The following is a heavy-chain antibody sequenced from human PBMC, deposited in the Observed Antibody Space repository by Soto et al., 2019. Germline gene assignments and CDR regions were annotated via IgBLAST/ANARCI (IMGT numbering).Heavy chain of an antibody. V-gene: IGHV1-18*01. CDR3: ARGRGDYVFRSSPPMSFDY. CDR1: GYPFTSYG. Sequence: ASVKVSCKTSGYPFTSYGIGWVRQAPGQGLEWMAWVSPYNGNTYYAQKFQGRVTMTRDTSTSTVYMELSSLRSEDTAVYYCARGRGDYVFRSSPPMSFDYWGQGTLVTVSS. CDR2: VSPYNGNT. J-gene: IGHJ4*02. D-gene: IGHD3-16*01.